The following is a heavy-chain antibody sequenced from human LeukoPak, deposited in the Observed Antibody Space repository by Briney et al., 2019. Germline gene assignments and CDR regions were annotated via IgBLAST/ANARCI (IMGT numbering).Heavy chain of an antibody. CDR2: IYYSGST. Sequence: SETLSLTCTVSGGSISSSSHYWGWIRQPPGKGLEWIGSIYYSGSTYYNPSLKSRVTISVDTSKNQFSLKLSSVTAADTAVYYCARGSIAAAGFSVNNWFDPWGQGTLVTVSS. D-gene: IGHD6-13*01. J-gene: IGHJ5*02. CDR3: ARGSIAAAGFSVNNWFDP. CDR1: GGSISSSSHY. V-gene: IGHV4-39*07.